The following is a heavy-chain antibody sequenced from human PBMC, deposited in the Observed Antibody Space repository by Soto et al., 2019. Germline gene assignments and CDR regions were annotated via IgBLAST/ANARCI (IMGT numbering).Heavy chain of an antibody. CDR3: AKAHMVRGVTYYYYGMDG. CDR2: ISWDGGST. D-gene: IGHD3-10*01. J-gene: IGHJ6*02. V-gene: IGHV3-43D*04. Sequence: PGGSLRLSCAASGFTFDDYAMHWVRQAPGKGLEWVSLISWDGGSTYYADSVKGRFTISRDNSKNSLYLQTNSLRAEDTALYYCAKAHMVRGVTYYYYGMDGLGQGTKGTVSS. CDR1: GFTFDDYA.